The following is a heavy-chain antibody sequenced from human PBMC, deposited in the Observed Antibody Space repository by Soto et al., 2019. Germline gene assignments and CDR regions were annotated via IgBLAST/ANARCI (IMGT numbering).Heavy chain of an antibody. CDR2: IYYRSRWYS. D-gene: IGHD2-15*01. J-gene: IGHJ6*02. Sequence: SQTPSLTCVISGDSVSSSSVAWNWVRQSPSRGLEWLGRIYYRSRWYSDFAVSVRGRIVINADTSKNQFSLQLNSVTPEDTAVYFCARSEEDSDYYYYGLDVWGQGTTVTVSS. CDR1: GDSVSSSSVA. V-gene: IGHV6-1*01. CDR3: ARSEEDSDYYYYGLDV.